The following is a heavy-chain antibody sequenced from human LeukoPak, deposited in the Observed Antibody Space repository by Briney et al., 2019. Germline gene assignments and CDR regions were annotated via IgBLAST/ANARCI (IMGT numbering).Heavy chain of an antibody. CDR1: GGSFSGYY. CDR2: IYHSGST. CDR3: ATQQPFDY. J-gene: IGHJ4*02. Sequence: SETLSLTCAVYGGSFSGYYWSWIRQPPGKGLEWIGSIYHSGSTYYNPSLKSRVTISVDTSKNQFSLKLSSVTAADTAVYYCATQQPFDYWGQGTLVTVSS. V-gene: IGHV4-34*01. D-gene: IGHD6-13*01.